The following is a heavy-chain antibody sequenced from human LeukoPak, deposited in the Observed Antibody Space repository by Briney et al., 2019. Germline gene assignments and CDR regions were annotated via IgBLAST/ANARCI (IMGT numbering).Heavy chain of an antibody. D-gene: IGHD3-22*01. V-gene: IGHV3-23*01. CDR1: GFTFSRNA. J-gene: IGHJ4*02. CDR3: AKDANYLRSSGYLIPIDF. Sequence: GGSLRLSCAASGFTFSRNAMNWVRQAPGKGLEWVAAISGDGLGTYYADSVKGRFNNSRDNSRNTLYLQMNSLRIEDTAFYYCAKDANYLRSSGYLIPIDFWGQGTLVTVSS. CDR2: ISGDGLGT.